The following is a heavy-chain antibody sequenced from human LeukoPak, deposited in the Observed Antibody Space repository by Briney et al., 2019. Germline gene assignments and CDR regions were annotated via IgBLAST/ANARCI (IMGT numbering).Heavy chain of an antibody. CDR2: INVSGGNI. D-gene: IGHD1-20*01. J-gene: IGHJ6*04. V-gene: IGHV3-23*01. CDR1: GFTFSSYA. CDR3: ARSYNWNRVDV. Sequence: QSGGSLRLPCAASGFTFSSYAMNWVRQAPGKGLEWVSGINVSGGNIYYADSVKGRFTISRDNSKNTLYLQMNSLGAEDTAVYFCARSYNWNRVDVWGKGTTVTVSS.